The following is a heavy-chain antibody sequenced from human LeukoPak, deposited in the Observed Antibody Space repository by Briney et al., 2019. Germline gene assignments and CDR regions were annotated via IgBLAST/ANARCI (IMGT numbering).Heavy chain of an antibody. V-gene: IGHV1-69*01. Sequence: SVKVSCKASGGTFSSYAISWVRQAPGQGLEWMGGIIPIFGTANYAQKFKGRVTITADESTSTAYMELSSLRSEDTAVYYCAREYSGANTMIVDYWGQGTLVTVSS. CDR2: IIPIFGTA. CDR1: GGTFSSYA. D-gene: IGHD1-26*01. J-gene: IGHJ4*02. CDR3: AREYSGANTMIVDY.